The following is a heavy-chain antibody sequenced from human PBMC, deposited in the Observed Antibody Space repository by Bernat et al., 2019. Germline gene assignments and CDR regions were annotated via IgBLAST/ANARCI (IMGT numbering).Heavy chain of an antibody. CDR3: AKGRGIGVGYGMDV. V-gene: IGHV3-30*18. D-gene: IGHD6-19*01. J-gene: IGHJ6*02. Sequence: QAQLVESGGGVVQPGRSLRLSCAASGFILSSYGMHWVRQAPGKGLEWVAVISYDGSNEYYANSVKGRFTISRDKSQKTLYLQMDSLRAEDTAVYYCAKGRGIGVGYGMDVWGQGTTVTVSS. CDR2: ISYDGSNE. CDR1: GFILSSYG.